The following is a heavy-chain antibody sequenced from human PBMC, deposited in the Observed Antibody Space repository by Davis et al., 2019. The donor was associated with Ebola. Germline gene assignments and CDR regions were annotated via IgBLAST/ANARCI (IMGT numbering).Heavy chain of an antibody. J-gene: IGHJ4*02. D-gene: IGHD2-21*02. V-gene: IGHV4-31*03. Sequence: MPSETLSLTCTVSGGSISSGGYYWSWIRQHPGKGLEWIGYIYYSGSTYYNPSLKSRVTISVDTSKNQFSLKLSSVTAADTAVYYCARDSDDYCFDYWGQGTLVTVSS. CDR3: ARDSDDYCFDY. CDR1: GGSISSGGYY. CDR2: IYYSGST.